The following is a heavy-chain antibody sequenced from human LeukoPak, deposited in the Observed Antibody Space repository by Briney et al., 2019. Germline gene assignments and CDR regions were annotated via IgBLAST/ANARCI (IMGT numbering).Heavy chain of an antibody. CDR2: SYHTGST. V-gene: IGHV4-59*01. D-gene: IGHD6-13*01. Sequence: PSETLSLTCTVSGDSISSYHWSWIRQPPGKGLEWIGYSYHTGSTNYNPSLKSRVTISVDKSKNQFSLKLSSVTAGDTAVYYCATGYSSSWYYIDYWGQGTLVTVSS. J-gene: IGHJ4*02. CDR3: ATGYSSSWYYIDY. CDR1: GDSISSYH.